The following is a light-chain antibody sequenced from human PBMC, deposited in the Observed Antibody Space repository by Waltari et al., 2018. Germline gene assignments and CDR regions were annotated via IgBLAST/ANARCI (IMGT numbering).Light chain of an antibody. CDR3: MQPTLWPPVT. Sequence: DVVLTQSPLSLPVTLGQPASISCRSSQSLVDSDGNTYLNWFQQRPGQSTRRLIYKVSNRDSGFPDRFSGSGSGTDFTLKISRVEAEDVGVYYCMQPTLWPPVTFGQGTRLEIK. V-gene: IGKV2-30*01. CDR1: QSLVDSDGNTY. CDR2: KVS. J-gene: IGKJ5*01.